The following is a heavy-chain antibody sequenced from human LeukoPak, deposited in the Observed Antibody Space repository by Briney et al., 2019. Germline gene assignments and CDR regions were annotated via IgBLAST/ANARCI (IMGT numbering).Heavy chain of an antibody. CDR2: ISYDGSNK. V-gene: IGHV3-30*03. J-gene: IGHJ4*02. CDR3: ARDGFGDIAARPLDY. D-gene: IGHD6-6*01. Sequence: SGGSLRLSCAASGFTFNNYGMHWVRQAPGKGLEWVAVISYDGSNKYYADSVKGRFTISRDNSKNTLYLQMNSLRAEDTAVYYCARDGFGDIAARPLDYWGQGTLVTVSS. CDR1: GFTFNNYG.